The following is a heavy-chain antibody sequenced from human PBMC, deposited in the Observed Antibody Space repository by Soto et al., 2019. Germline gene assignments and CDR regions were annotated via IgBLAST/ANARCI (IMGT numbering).Heavy chain of an antibody. D-gene: IGHD3-3*01. CDR1: GFTFSSFG. CDR2: IWYDGSKK. CDR3: ARDASYYSLWSGYYPSRNGMDV. Sequence: QVQVVESGGGVVQPGRSLRLSCAASGFTFSSFGMHWVRQAPGKGLEWVSLIWYDGSKKSYGDSVKGRFTISRDNSRKTVYLQRNRLRADDTGVYYCARDASYYSLWSGYYPSRNGMDVWGQGTTVTVSS. J-gene: IGHJ6*02. V-gene: IGHV3-33*01.